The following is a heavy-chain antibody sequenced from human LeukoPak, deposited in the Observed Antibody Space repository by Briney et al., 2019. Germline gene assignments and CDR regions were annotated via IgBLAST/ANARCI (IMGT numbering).Heavy chain of an antibody. CDR3: AGHANYGSGSYEDSEYFQH. J-gene: IGHJ1*01. V-gene: IGHV3-7*01. Sequence: GGSLRLSCAASGFTFSSYCMSWVRQAPGKGLELVANITQDGSEKYYVDSVKGRFTISRDNAKNSLYLQMNSLRAEDTAVYYCAGHANYGSGSYEDSEYFQHWGQGILVTVSS. CDR1: GFTFSSYC. CDR2: ITQDGSEK. D-gene: IGHD3-10*01.